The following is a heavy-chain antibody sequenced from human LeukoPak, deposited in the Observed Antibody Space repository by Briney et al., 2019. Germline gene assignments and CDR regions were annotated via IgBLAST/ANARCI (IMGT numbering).Heavy chain of an antibody. CDR2: ISYDGSYK. V-gene: IGHV3-30-3*01. CDR3: ARGRYYYNSSGYYRGYYFDY. CDR1: GFTFSSYA. Sequence: PGGSLRLSCAASGFTFSSYAMHWVRQAPGKGLEWVAVISYDGSYKYYADSVKGRFTISRDNSKNTLYLQMNSLRAEDTAVYYCARGRYYYNSSGYYRGYYFDYWGQGTLVTVSS. J-gene: IGHJ4*02. D-gene: IGHD3-22*01.